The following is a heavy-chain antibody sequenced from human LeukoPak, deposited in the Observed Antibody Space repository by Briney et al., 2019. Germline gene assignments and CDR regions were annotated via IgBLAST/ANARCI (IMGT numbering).Heavy chain of an antibody. J-gene: IGHJ5*02. Sequence: SETLSLTCSVSGSSISSGYYWGWIRQPPGKGLEWIGSIHQSGNTYFNPSLRSRVTVSVDTSKNQFSLKLSSVTAADTAVYYCARDSWPEVVRFHLWGQGTLVTVSS. V-gene: IGHV4-38-2*02. D-gene: IGHD1-14*01. CDR3: ARDSWPEVVRFHL. CDR1: GSSISSGYY. CDR2: IHQSGNT.